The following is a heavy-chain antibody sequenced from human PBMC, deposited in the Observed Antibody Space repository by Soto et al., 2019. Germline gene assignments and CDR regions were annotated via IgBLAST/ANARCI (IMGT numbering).Heavy chain of an antibody. D-gene: IGHD6-19*01. CDR1: GVTFSSDW. Sequence: GGSLRLCCAAPGVTFSSDWMHWVRQAPGRGLVWVSRINSDGSSTSYADSVKGRFTISRDNAKNTLYLQMNSLRAEDTALYYCARPPNAGSVWTYFDYWRPGT. CDR3: ARPPNAGSVWTYFDY. J-gene: IGHJ4*02. V-gene: IGHV3-74*01. CDR2: INSDGSST.